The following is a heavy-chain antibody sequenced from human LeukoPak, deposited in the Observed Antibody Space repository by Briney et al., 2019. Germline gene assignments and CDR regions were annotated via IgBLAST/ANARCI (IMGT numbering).Heavy chain of an antibody. J-gene: IGHJ4*02. CDR3: ARVSLVRGAPDYYFDY. Sequence: SETLSLTCAVYGGSFSGYYWSWLRQPAGKGLEWIGRIYTSGSTNYNPSLKSRVTMSVDTSKNQFSLKLSSVTAADTAVYCARVSLVRGAPDYYFDYWGQGTLVTVSS. V-gene: IGHV4-59*10. CDR2: IYTSGST. CDR1: GGSFSGYY. D-gene: IGHD3-10*01.